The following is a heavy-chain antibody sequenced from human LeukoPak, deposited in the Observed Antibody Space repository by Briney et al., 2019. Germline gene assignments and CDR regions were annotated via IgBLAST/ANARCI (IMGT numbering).Heavy chain of an antibody. D-gene: IGHD3-22*01. J-gene: IGHJ1*01. CDR3: ASRGYYDSSGYYVSAEYFQH. CDR2: IYYSGST. Sequence: PSETLSLTCTVSGGSISSYYWSWIRQPPGKGLEWIGYIYYSGSTNYNPSLKSRVTISVDTSENQFSLKLSSVTAADTAVYYCASRGYYDSSGYYVSAEYFQHWGQGTLVTVSS. V-gene: IGHV4-59*01. CDR1: GGSISSYY.